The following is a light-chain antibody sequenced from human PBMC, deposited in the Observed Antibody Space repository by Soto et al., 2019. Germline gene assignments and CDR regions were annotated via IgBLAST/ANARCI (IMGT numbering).Light chain of an antibody. CDR2: AAS. V-gene: IGKV1-12*01. Sequence: DIQMTQSPSSVSASVGDRVTITCRASQGISSWLDWYQQKPGKAPKLLIYAASSLQSGVPSRFSGSGSGTDFTLTISNLQPEDFATYYCQQANSVPLTFGGGTKVDIK. CDR1: QGISSW. CDR3: QQANSVPLT. J-gene: IGKJ4*01.